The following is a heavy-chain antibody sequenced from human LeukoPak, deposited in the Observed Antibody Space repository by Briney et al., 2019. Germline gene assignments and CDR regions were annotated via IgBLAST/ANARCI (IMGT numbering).Heavy chain of an antibody. CDR2: FYLSGS. CDR3: ARGGPTGALDDNWFDP. J-gene: IGHJ5*02. D-gene: IGHD4-11*01. V-gene: IGHV4-4*09. CDR1: GGPIRRSY. Sequence: SETRPFTCTVPGGPIRRSYWGWIRQPPGRGLEWIGYFYLSGSNYNPSLKSWVTMSLDTSKNQFSLRLSPVTAADTAVYYCARGGPTGALDDNWFDPWGQGTLVTVSS.